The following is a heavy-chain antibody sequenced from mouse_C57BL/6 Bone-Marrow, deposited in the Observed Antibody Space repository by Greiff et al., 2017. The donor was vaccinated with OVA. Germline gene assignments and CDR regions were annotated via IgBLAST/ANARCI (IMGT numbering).Heavy chain of an antibody. D-gene: IGHD1-1*01. CDR2: ISSGGSYT. CDR1: GFTFSSYG. J-gene: IGHJ2*01. Sequence: EVKLMESGGDLVKPGGSLKLSCAASGFTFSSYGMSWVRQTPDKRLEWVATISSGGSYTYYPDSVKGRFTISRDNANNTLYLQLSSLKSDDTAVYYCARHGDYGSFFDYWGQGTTLTVSS. V-gene: IGHV5-6*01. CDR3: ARHGDYGSFFDY.